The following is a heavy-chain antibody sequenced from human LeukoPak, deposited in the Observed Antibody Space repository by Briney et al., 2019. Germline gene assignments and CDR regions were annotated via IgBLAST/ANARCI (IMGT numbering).Heavy chain of an antibody. Sequence: PGGSLRLSCAASGFTFTNYWMTWVRQAPGKGLEWVANINKDGSEKRYVDSVKGRFTISRDNPKNSVYLQMSSLRVEDSAVYYCARDPVQDFDFWGQGIMVTVSS. CDR2: INKDGSEK. V-gene: IGHV3-7*01. CDR3: ARDPVQDFDF. J-gene: IGHJ4*02. CDR1: GFTFTNYW.